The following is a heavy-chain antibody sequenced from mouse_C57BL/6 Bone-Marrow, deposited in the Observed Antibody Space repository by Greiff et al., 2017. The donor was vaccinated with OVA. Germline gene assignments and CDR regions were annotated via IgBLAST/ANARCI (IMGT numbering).Heavy chain of an antibody. Sequence: EVQLQQSGAELVRPGASVKLSCTASGFNIKDAYMHWVKQRPEQGLEWIGWIDPENGDTEYASKVQGKATITADTSSNTAYLQLSSLTSEDSAVYYCTTSLHYYGSSSWFAYWGQGTLVTVSA. CDR3: TTSLHYYGSSSWFAY. CDR1: GFNIKDAY. V-gene: IGHV14-4*01. CDR2: IDPENGDT. D-gene: IGHD1-1*01. J-gene: IGHJ3*01.